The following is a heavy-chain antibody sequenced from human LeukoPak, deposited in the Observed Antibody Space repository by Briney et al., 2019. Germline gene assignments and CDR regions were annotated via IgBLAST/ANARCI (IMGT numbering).Heavy chain of an antibody. V-gene: IGHV3-21*01. CDR1: GFTFSSYS. Sequence: GGSLRLSCAASGFTFSSYSMNWVRQAPGKGLEWVSSISSSSSYIYYADSVKGRFTISRDNAKNSLYLQMNSLRAEDTAVYYCARDRRGYCTNGVSCYYYYMDVWGKGTTVTVSS. D-gene: IGHD2-8*01. CDR3: ARDRRGYCTNGVSCYYYYMDV. CDR2: ISSSSSYI. J-gene: IGHJ6*03.